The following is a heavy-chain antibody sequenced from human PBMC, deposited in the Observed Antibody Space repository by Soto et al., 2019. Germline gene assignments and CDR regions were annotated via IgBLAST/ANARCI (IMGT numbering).Heavy chain of an antibody. Sequence: AGGSLRLSCEASGFSFSTYSMHWVRQAPGKGLEWVSSIGRRSDIYYADSVKGRFTISRDNAKNSVSLQMNSLRDEDTAVYYCAREETAWPLAYGLDVWGQGTTVTV. J-gene: IGHJ6*02. CDR2: IGRRSDI. CDR1: GFSFSTYS. CDR3: AREETAWPLAYGLDV. V-gene: IGHV3-21*01. D-gene: IGHD2-21*02.